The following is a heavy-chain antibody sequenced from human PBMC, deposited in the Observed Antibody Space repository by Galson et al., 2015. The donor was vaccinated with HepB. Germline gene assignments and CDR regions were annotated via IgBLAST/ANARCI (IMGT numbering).Heavy chain of an antibody. CDR2: IKQDGSEK. V-gene: IGHV3-7*03. CDR3: AREVSSGWYAVGGWFDP. D-gene: IGHD6-19*01. CDR1: GFTFSSYW. Sequence: SLRLSCAASGFTFSSYWMSWVRQAPGKGLEWVANIKQDGSEKYYVDSVKGRFTISRDNAKNSLYLQMNSLRAEDTAVYYCAREVSSGWYAVGGWFDPWGQGTLVTVSS. J-gene: IGHJ5*02.